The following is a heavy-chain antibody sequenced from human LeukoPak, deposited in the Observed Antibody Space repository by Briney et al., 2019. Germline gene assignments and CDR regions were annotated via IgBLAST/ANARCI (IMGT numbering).Heavy chain of an antibody. V-gene: IGHV4-39*01. D-gene: IGHD3-16*01. CDR1: GGSISSSSYY. CDR2: INHSGST. J-gene: IGHJ3*02. CDR3: ARQGYHDYVWGSYEIDI. Sequence: HPPETLSLTCTVSGGSISSSSYYWGWIRQPPGKGLEWIGEINHSGSTNYNPSLKSRVTISIDTSKNQFSLKLSSVTAADTAVYYCARQGYHDYVWGSYEIDIWGQGTMVTVSS.